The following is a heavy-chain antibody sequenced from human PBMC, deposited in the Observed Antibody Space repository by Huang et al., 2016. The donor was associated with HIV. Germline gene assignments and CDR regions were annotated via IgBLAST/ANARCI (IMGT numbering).Heavy chain of an antibody. CDR2: ITSSSGSI. D-gene: IGHD3-10*01. Sequence: EVQLMESGGGLVQPGGSLRLSCAASGFTFSTYNMNGVLQAPGKVLEWVSYITSSSGSIYYADSVKGRFTISRDNAKNSLYLQMNSLRAEDTAVYYCARFGSYYYGSGSYLDAFDIWGQGTMVTVSS. J-gene: IGHJ3*02. CDR1: GFTFSTYN. V-gene: IGHV3-48*01. CDR3: ARFGSYYYGSGSYLDAFDI.